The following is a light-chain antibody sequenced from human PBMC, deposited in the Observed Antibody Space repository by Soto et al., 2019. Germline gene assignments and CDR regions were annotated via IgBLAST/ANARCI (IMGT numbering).Light chain of an antibody. V-gene: IGKV1-39*01. CDR3: QQSYSNPLT. CDR1: QSISRY. Sequence: DIHMTPSPSSLSASVGDRVTMTCRASQSISRYLNWYQQKPEKAPKLLIYAASSLQSGVPSRFSGSGSGTDFTLTISSLQPEDFETYYCQQSYSNPLTFGGGTKGDIK. J-gene: IGKJ4*01. CDR2: AAS.